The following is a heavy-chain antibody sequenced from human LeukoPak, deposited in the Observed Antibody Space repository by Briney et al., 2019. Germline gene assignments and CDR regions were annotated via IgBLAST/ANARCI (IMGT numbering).Heavy chain of an antibody. D-gene: IGHD5-18*01. J-gene: IGHJ4*02. V-gene: IGHV4-4*07. Sequence: SETLSLTCTVSGGSIKSYYWSWIRQPAGEGLEWLGHIYASGTTNYNPSLNSRVTMSVDTSKNQFSLRFASVTAADKAVYYWSRVADKFGYNYGIDEYFDYWGQGTLVTVSS. CDR1: GGSIKSYY. CDR2: IYASGTT. CDR3: SRVADKFGYNYGIDEYFDY.